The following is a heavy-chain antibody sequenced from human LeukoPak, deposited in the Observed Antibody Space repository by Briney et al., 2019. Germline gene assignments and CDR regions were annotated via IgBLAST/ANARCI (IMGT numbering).Heavy chain of an antibody. V-gene: IGHV3-23*01. D-gene: IGHD3-22*01. CDR2: ISGSGGST. J-gene: IGHJ4*02. Sequence: GGSLRLSCAASGFTFSSYAMSWVRQAPGKGLEWVSAISGSGGSTYYADSGKGRFTISRDNSKNTLYPQMNSLRAEDTAVYYCAKEPHYDSSGYYFDYWGQGTLVTVSS. CDR3: AKEPHYDSSGYYFDY. CDR1: GFTFSSYA.